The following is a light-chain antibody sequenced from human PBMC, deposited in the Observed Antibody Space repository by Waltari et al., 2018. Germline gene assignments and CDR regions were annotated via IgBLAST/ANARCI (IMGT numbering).Light chain of an antibody. CDR2: DAS. CDR3: QKYVNLPTT. V-gene: IGKV3-20*01. Sequence: RYFACYQQNPGQGPRLLIYDASSRATGIPDRFSRSAAGTDVSLTMSRLEAEDFAVYYCQKYVNLPTTFGQGTKVEIK. CDR1: RY. J-gene: IGKJ1*01.